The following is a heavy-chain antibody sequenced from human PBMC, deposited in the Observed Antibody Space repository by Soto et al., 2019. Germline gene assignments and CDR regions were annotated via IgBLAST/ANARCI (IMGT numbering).Heavy chain of an antibody. Sequence: QVHLVQSGGEVRKPGASVKVSCEASGYRFSSYSISWVRQVPGQGLEWMGWVSAYSSNTNSAQKFHGGVTFTMDTSSSTVYLELRGLTSDDTAVYYCARGNWNSDYFFGMDVWGHGTTVIVSS. V-gene: IGHV1-18*01. J-gene: IGHJ6*02. CDR3: ARGNWNSDYFFGMDV. CDR1: GYRFSSYS. D-gene: IGHD1-1*01. CDR2: VSAYSSNT.